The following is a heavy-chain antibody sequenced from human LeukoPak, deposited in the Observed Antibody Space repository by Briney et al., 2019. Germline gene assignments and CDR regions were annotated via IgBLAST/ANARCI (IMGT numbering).Heavy chain of an antibody. CDR2: ISGSGDGT. CDR1: GFTFSSYA. CDR3: AKEPSYCTNGVCYSRVFDR. D-gene: IGHD2-8*01. Sequence: GGSLRLSCAASGFTFSSYAMSWVRQAPGKGLEWVSAISGSGDGTHYADSVKGRFTISRDNSKNTLYLQMSGLRAEDTAVYYCAKEPSYCTNGVCYSRVFDRWGQGTLVTVSS. J-gene: IGHJ5*02. V-gene: IGHV3-23*01.